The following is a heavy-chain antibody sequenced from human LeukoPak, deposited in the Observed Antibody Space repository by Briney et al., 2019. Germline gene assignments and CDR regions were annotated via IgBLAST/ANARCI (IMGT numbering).Heavy chain of an antibody. Sequence: GGSLRLSCAASGFTVSSNYMSWVRQAPGKGLEWVSVIYSGGSTYYADSVKGRFTISRDNSKNTLYLQMNSLRAEDTAVYYCARLLPSWYGPRYFDYWGQGTLVTVSS. CDR3: ARLLPSWYGPRYFDY. CDR2: IYSGGST. D-gene: IGHD6-13*01. J-gene: IGHJ4*02. V-gene: IGHV3-53*01. CDR1: GFTVSSNY.